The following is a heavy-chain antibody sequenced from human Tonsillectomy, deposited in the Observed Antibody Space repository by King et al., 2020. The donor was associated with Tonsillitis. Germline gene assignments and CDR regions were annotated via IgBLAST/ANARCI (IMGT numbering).Heavy chain of an antibody. CDR3: AKDWSPVSSSSGYHYGMDV. CDR2: IRYDGSNE. CDR1: GFTFSTYG. Sequence: VQLVESGGGVVQPGGSLRLSCAASGFTFSTYGMHWVRQAPGKGLEWVAFIRYDGSNENYIDSVKGRFTISRDTSKNTLYLKMNSLRAEDTAVFYCAKDWSPVSSSSGYHYGMDVWGQGTTVTVSS. D-gene: IGHD6-6*01. V-gene: IGHV3-30*02. J-gene: IGHJ6*02.